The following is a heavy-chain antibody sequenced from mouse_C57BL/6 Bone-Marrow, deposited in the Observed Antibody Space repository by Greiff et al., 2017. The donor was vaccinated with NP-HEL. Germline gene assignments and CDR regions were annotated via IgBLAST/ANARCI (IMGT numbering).Heavy chain of an antibody. CDR3: ARYDYDGRLYYYAMDY. J-gene: IGHJ4*01. Sequence: VQLQQPGTELVKPGASVKLSCKASGYTFTSYWMHWVKQRPGQGLEWIGNINPSNGGTNYNEKFKSKATLTVDKSSSTAYMQLSSLTSEDSAVYYCARYDYDGRLYYYAMDYWGQGTSVTVSS. D-gene: IGHD2-4*01. V-gene: IGHV1-53*01. CDR2: INPSNGGT. CDR1: GYTFTSYW.